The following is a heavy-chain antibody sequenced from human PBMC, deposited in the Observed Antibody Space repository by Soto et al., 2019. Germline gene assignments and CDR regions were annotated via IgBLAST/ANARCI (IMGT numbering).Heavy chain of an antibody. V-gene: IGHV1-8*01. CDR3: ARVRPGTGNYYYYYGMDV. D-gene: IGHD7-27*01. CDR2: MNPNSGNT. CDR1: GYTFTSYD. Sequence: ASVKVSCKASGYTFTSYDINWVRQATGQGLEWMGWMNPNSGNTDYAQKFQGRVTMTTDTSTSTAYMELSSLRSDDTAVYYCARVRPGTGNYYYYYGMDVWGQGTTVTVSS. J-gene: IGHJ6*02.